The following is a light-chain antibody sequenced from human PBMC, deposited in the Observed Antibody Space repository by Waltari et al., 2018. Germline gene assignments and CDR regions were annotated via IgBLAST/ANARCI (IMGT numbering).Light chain of an antibody. CDR1: QSISSS. CDR3: QQRSSWPLT. CDR2: DAS. Sequence: EIVLTQSPATLSLSPGERATLSCRASQSISSSLAWYQQKAGQSPRLLIYDASNSATDIPGTFSGSGSGTDFTLTISSLEPEDFAVYYCQQRSSWPLTFGGGTKVEIK. V-gene: IGKV3-11*01. J-gene: IGKJ4*01.